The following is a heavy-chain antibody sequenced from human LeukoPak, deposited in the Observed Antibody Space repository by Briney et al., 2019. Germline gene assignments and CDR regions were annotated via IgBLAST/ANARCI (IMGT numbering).Heavy chain of an antibody. V-gene: IGHV3-9*01. CDR2: ISWNSGSI. D-gene: IGHD4-17*01. J-gene: IGHJ4*02. Sequence: GGSLRLSCAASGFTFDDYAMHWVRQAPGKGLEWVSGISWNSGSIGYADSVKGRFTISRDNSKNTLYLQMNSLRAEDTAVYYCAKRDDYGDYAGSSGIDYWGQGTLVTVSS. CDR1: GFTFDDYA. CDR3: AKRDDYGDYAGSSGIDY.